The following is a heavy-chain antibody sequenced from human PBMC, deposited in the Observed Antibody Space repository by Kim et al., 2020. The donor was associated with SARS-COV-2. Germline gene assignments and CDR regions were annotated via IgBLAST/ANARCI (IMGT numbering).Heavy chain of an antibody. CDR3: AGIMLASDYYYYGMDV. Sequence: SETLSLTCTVSGGSISSYYWSWIRQPPGKGLEWIGYIYYSGSTNYNPSLMSRVTISVDTSKNQFFLKLSAVTAADTAVYYCAGIMLASDYYYYGMDVWG. D-gene: IGHD2-8*01. J-gene: IGHJ6*02. V-gene: IGHV4-59*08. CDR1: GGSISSYY. CDR2: IYYSGST.